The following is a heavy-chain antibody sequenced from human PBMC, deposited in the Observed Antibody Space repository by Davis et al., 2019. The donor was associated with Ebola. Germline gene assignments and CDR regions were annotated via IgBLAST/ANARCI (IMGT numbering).Heavy chain of an antibody. CDR3: AKDPVWVDC. CDR2: ISKTSVYT. Sequence: GESLKISCAASGFTFSSYWMSWVRQAPGKGLEWVSTISKTSVYTYYAESVKGRFTISRDNAKNSLYLQMNSLRVEDTAVYYCAKDPVWVDCWGQGTLVTVSS. J-gene: IGHJ4*02. V-gene: IGHV3-21*01. CDR1: GFTFSSYW. D-gene: IGHD3-16*01.